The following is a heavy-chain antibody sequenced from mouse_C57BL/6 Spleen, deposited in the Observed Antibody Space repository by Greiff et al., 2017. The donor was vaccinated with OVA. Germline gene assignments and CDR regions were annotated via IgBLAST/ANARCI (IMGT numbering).Heavy chain of an antibody. V-gene: IGHV1-82*01. Sequence: VQLQESGPELVKPGASVKISCKASGYAFRSSWMNWVKQRPGKGLEWIGRIYPGDGDTNYNGKFKGKATLTADKFSSTAYMQLNSLTSEDSAVYFCAIYDYLDYWGQGTTLTVSS. CDR2: IYPGDGDT. J-gene: IGHJ2*01. D-gene: IGHD2-3*01. CDR1: GYAFRSSW. CDR3: AIYDYLDY.